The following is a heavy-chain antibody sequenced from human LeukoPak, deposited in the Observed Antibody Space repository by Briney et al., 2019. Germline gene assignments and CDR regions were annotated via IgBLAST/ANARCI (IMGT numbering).Heavy chain of an antibody. CDR1: GFTFSNAW. CDR2: IKSKTDGGTT. J-gene: IGHJ2*01. V-gene: IGHV3-15*01. CDR3: ARDYDWYFDL. Sequence: PGGSLRLSCAASGFTFSNAWMSWVRQAPGKGLEWVGRIKSKTDGGTTDYAAPVKGRFTISRDDSKNTLYLQMNSLRAEDTAVYYCARDYDWYFDLWGRGTLVTVSS. D-gene: IGHD3-3*01.